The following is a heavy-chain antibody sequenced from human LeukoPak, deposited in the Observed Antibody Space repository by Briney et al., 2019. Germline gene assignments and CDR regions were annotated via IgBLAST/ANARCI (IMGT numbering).Heavy chain of an antibody. V-gene: IGHV3-66*02. CDR1: GFTVSSNY. D-gene: IGHD6-19*01. CDR3: ARDGRSSGWTG. Sequence: GGSLRLSCAASGFTVSSNYMSWVRQAPGKGLEWVSAIYSGGSTYYTDSVKGRFTISRDNSKNTLYLQMNSLRAEDTAVYYCARDGRSSGWTGWGQGTLVTVSS. J-gene: IGHJ4*02. CDR2: IYSGGST.